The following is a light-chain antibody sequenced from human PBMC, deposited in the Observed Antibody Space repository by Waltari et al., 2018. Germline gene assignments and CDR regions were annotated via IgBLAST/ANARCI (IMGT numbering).Light chain of an antibody. CDR1: QIISTW. Sequence: DIQMTPSPSTLSVSVGDRVTITCRASQIISTWLAWYQQKPGKAPKLLIYKASGLESGVPSRFSGSGSGTEFTLTISSLQPDDFATYYCQQYNDYPLTFGGGTKVEIK. CDR3: QQYNDYPLT. CDR2: KAS. J-gene: IGKJ4*01. V-gene: IGKV1-5*03.